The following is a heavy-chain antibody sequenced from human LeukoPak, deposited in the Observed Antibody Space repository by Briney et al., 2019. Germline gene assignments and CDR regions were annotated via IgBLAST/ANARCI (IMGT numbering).Heavy chain of an antibody. CDR2: ISYDGSNK. CDR1: GFTFSSYS. D-gene: IGHD2-15*01. J-gene: IGHJ3*02. CDR3: ARPVGVVVIFDAFDI. V-gene: IGHV3-30*04. Sequence: PGGSLRLSCAASGFTFSSYSMHWVRQAQGKGLERVAVISYDGSNKYYADSVKDRFTISRDNSKNTLYLQMNSLSAEDTSVYYCARPVGVVVIFDAFDIWGQGTMVTVSS.